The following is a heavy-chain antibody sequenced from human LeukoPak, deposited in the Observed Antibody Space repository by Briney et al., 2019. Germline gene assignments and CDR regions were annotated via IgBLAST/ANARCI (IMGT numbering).Heavy chain of an antibody. Sequence: DSVKVSCKAAGYTFTTYPITWVRQAPGQGLEWMGWINPDNGNTIYAQKVQGRLTMTTDTSTTTAYMELRSLRSDDTAVWYCARVRTYSYGSGSYYWDYYFDYWGLGTLVTVSS. CDR3: ARVRTYSYGSGSYYWDYYFDY. CDR1: GYTFTTYP. V-gene: IGHV1-18*01. D-gene: IGHD3-10*01. CDR2: INPDNGNT. J-gene: IGHJ4*02.